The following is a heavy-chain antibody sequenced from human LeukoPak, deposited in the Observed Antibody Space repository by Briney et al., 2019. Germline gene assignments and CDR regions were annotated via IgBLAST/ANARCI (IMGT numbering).Heavy chain of an antibody. CDR1: GYTFTSYG. Sequence: GASVKVSCKASGYTFTSYGVSWVRQAPGQGLEWMGWISTYNGNTNYAQKFQGRVNMTTDTSTSTAYMELRSLRSDDTAVYYCARDQGYYFDYWGQGTLVTVSS. V-gene: IGHV1-18*01. CDR3: ARDQGYYFDY. J-gene: IGHJ4*02. CDR2: ISTYNGNT.